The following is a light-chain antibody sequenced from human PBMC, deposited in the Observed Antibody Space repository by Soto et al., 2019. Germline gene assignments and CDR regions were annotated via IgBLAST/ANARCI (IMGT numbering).Light chain of an antibody. Sequence: EIVMTQSPGILSVSPGESATLSCRASQSVSINLAWYQQKPGQAPRLLIYDASTRATGIPASFSGSGSGTEFTLTISSLQSKDFAVYYCQQYNNWHPLTFGGGTKVDIK. CDR3: QQYNNWHPLT. V-gene: IGKV3D-15*01. J-gene: IGKJ4*01. CDR2: DAS. CDR1: QSVSIN.